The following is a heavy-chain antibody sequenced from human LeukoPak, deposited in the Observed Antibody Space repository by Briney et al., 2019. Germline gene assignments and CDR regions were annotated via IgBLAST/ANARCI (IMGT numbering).Heavy chain of an antibody. CDR2: IIPILGIA. CDR3: AMSYGDAGDY. Sequence: ASVKVSCKASGYTFTSYYMHWVRQAPGQGLEWMGRIIPILGIANYAQKFQGRVTITADKSTSTAYMELSSLRSEDTAVYYCAMSYGDAGDYWGQGTLVTVSS. J-gene: IGHJ4*02. CDR1: GYTFTSYY. D-gene: IGHD4-17*01. V-gene: IGHV1-69*02.